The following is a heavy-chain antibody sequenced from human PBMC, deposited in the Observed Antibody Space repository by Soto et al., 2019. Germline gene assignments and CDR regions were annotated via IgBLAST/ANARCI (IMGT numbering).Heavy chain of an antibody. V-gene: IGHV3-7*04. CDR1: GFTFSRYW. CDR2: IKQDGFEK. Sequence: VQLVESGGGLVQPGGSLRLSCAASGFTFSRYWMTWVRQAPGKGLEWVANIKQDGFEKYYVDSVKERFTISRDNAKNLLFLHMNSLRADDTAVYYCARGDYPFPYYCYGLDVWGLGTTVTVSS. J-gene: IGHJ6*02. CDR3: ARGDYPFPYYCYGLDV. D-gene: IGHD4-17*01.